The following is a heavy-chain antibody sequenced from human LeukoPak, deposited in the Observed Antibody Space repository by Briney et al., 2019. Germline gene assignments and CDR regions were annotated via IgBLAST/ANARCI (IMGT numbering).Heavy chain of an antibody. CDR2: IRSKANSYAT. D-gene: IGHD2-15*01. Sequence: GGSLRLSCAASGFTFSGSAMHWVRQASGKGLEWVGRIRSKANSYATAYAASVKGRFTISRDDSKNTAYLQMNSLKTEDTAVYYCTRLACSGGSCRTDYWGQGTLVTVSS. V-gene: IGHV3-73*01. J-gene: IGHJ4*02. CDR3: TRLACSGGSCRTDY. CDR1: GFTFSGSA.